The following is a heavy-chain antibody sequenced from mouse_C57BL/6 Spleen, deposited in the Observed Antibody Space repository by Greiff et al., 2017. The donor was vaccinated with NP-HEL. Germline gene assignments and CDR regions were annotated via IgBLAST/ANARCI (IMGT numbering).Heavy chain of an antibody. CDR1: GYAFSSSW. CDR3: ASPTGGRWFAY. Sequence: VQLQQSGPELVKPGASVKISCKASGYAFSSSWMNWVKQRPGKGLEWIGRIYPGDGDTNYNGKFKGKATLTADKSSSTAYMQLSSLTSEDSAVYFCASPTGGRWFAYWGQGTLVTVSA. V-gene: IGHV1-82*01. J-gene: IGHJ3*01. CDR2: IYPGDGDT.